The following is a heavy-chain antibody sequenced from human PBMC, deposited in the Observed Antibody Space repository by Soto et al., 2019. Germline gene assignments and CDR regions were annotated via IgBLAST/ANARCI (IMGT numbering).Heavy chain of an antibody. V-gene: IGHV3-48*03. CDR3: ARRGASGHTVALDM. CDR2: ISSSGSTI. J-gene: IGHJ3*02. CDR1: GFTFGSYE. Sequence: EVQLVESGGGLVQPGGSLRLSCAASGFTFGSYEMNWVRQAPGKGLEWVSYISSSGSTIYYADSVKGRFTISRDNAKNSLYLQMNSLRAEDTAVYYCARRGASGHTVALDMWGQGTMVTVSS. D-gene: IGHD6-19*01.